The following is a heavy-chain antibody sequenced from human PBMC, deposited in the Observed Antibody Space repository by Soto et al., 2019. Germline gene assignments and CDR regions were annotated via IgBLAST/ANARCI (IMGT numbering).Heavy chain of an antibody. Sequence: GGSLRLSCAASGFIFGNYAMSWFRQAPGKGLEWVSAISGSAGSRYYADSVKGRFTISRDNSKNTLYLQMNSLRAEDTAVYYCAKKRDIVLMVYARRGAFDIWGQGTMVTVSS. V-gene: IGHV3-23*01. D-gene: IGHD2-8*01. CDR3: AKKRDIVLMVYARRGAFDI. CDR2: ISGSAGSR. J-gene: IGHJ3*02. CDR1: GFIFGNYA.